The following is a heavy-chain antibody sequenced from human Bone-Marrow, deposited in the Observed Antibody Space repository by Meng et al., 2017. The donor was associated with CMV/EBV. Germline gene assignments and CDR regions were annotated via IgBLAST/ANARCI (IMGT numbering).Heavy chain of an antibody. Sequence: QVRLGQSGGEGKKPGASVKVSCKASGYTFTGYYMHWVRQAPGQGLEWMGWINPNSGGTNYAQKFQGRVTMTRDTSISTAYMELSRLRSDDTAVYYCARDLDYGDYASDYWGQGTLVTVSS. J-gene: IGHJ4*02. CDR2: INPNSGGT. V-gene: IGHV1-2*02. CDR3: ARDLDYGDYASDY. CDR1: GYTFTGYY. D-gene: IGHD4-17*01.